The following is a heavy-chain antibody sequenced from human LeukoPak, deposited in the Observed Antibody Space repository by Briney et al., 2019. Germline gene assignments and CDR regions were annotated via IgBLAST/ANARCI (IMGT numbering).Heavy chain of an antibody. Sequence: GGSLRLSCAASGFTFSSYGMHWVRQAPGKGLEWVAVISYDGSNKYYVDSVKGRFTISRDNSKNTLYLQMSSLRAEDTAVYYCARDLAMYYYDSSGCLDYWGQGTLVTVSS. J-gene: IGHJ4*02. CDR1: GFTFSSYG. V-gene: IGHV3-30*03. CDR3: ARDLAMYYYDSSGCLDY. D-gene: IGHD3-22*01. CDR2: ISYDGSNK.